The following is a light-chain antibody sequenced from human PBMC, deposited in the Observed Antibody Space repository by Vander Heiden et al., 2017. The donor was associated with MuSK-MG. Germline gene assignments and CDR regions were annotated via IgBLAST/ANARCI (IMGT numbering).Light chain of an antibody. CDR3: QQYHYWPPIA. CDR1: QSVNSH. Sequence: EIMVTQSPATLSVSPGERATLSCATSQSVNSHLAWYQQKPGQAPRLLISGASTRDPGIPARFSGSGSGTQFTLTITGLQSEDFAVYYCQQYHYWPPIAFGQGTRLDVK. V-gene: IGKV3-15*01. CDR2: GAS. J-gene: IGKJ2*01.